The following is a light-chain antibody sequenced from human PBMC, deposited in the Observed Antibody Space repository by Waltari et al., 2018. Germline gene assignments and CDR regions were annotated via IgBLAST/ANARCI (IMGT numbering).Light chain of an antibody. CDR2: GNR. CDR3: QSYDSSLSGSGV. CDR1: SSNIGAGYD. J-gene: IGLJ2*01. Sequence: QSVLTQPPSVSGAPGQRVTISCTGSSSNIGAGYDVHWYQQLPGTAPKLLIYGNRNRPSGVPDRFSGSKPGTSASLAITGLQAEDEADYYGQSYDSSLSGSGVFGGGTKLTVL. V-gene: IGLV1-40*01.